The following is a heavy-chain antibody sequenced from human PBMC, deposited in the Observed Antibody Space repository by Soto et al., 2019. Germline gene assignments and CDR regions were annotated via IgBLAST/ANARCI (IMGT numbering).Heavy chain of an antibody. Sequence: ASVKVSCKAFGYTFLDYGINWLRQAPGQGLEWMGWISAYNGDTKFAQSLQGRVIMTVDTSTTTAYMELRSLRAEDTAIYYCAKDQMARGVSPYYLDYWGQGTLVTVSS. CDR3: AKDQMARGVSPYYLDY. D-gene: IGHD3-10*01. V-gene: IGHV1-18*01. CDR2: ISAYNGDT. J-gene: IGHJ4*02. CDR1: GYTFLDYG.